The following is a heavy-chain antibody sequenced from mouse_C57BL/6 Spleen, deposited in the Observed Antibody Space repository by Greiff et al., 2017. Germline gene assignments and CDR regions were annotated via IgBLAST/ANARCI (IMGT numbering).Heavy chain of an antibody. V-gene: IGHV1-39*01. CDR3: ARSYYSNYPFAY. D-gene: IGHD2-5*01. CDR2: INPNYGTT. Sequence: VQLQQSGPELVKPGASVKISCKASGYSFTDYNMNWVQQSNGKSLEWIGVINPNYGTTSYTQKLKGKATFTVDQSSSTVYMQLNSLTSEDSAVYYCARSYYSNYPFAYWGQGTLVTVSA. J-gene: IGHJ3*01. CDR1: GYSFTDYN.